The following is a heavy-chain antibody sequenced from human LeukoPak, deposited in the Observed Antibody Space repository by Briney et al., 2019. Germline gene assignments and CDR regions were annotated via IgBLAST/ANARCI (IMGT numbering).Heavy chain of an antibody. Sequence: GGSLRLSCAASGFTVSSNYMSWVRQAPGKGLEWVSVIYSGGSTYYTDSVKGRFTISRDNSKNTLYLQMNSLRAEDTAVYYCARAGYSYGTFDYWGQGTLVTVSS. D-gene: IGHD5-18*01. CDR1: GFTVSSNY. V-gene: IGHV3-53*01. J-gene: IGHJ4*02. CDR2: IYSGGST. CDR3: ARAGYSYGTFDY.